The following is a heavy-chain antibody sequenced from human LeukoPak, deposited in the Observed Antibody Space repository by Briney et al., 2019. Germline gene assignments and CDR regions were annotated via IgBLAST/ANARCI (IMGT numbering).Heavy chain of an antibody. V-gene: IGHV1-46*01. CDR1: GYTFTSYY. D-gene: IGHD6-13*01. Sequence: ASVKVSSKASGYTFTSYYMHWVRQAPGQGLEWMGIINPSGGSTSYAQKFQGRVTMTRDTSTSTVYMELSSLRSEDTAVYYCARDVEQQLVFDYWGQGTLVTVSS. CDR2: INPSGGST. J-gene: IGHJ4*02. CDR3: ARDVEQQLVFDY.